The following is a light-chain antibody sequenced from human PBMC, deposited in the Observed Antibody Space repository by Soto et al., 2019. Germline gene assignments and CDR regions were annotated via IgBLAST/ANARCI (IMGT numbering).Light chain of an antibody. CDR2: DAS. V-gene: IGKV3-11*01. CDR1: QSVSSY. CDR3: QQRSDWPLT. J-gene: IGKJ4*01. Sequence: EIVLTQSPATLSSSPGERVTLSCRASQSVSSYLAWYQQKPGQAPRLLIYDASNSATDIPARFSGSGSGTDFTLAISSLEPEDFAVYYCQQRSDWPLTFGGGTKVEIK.